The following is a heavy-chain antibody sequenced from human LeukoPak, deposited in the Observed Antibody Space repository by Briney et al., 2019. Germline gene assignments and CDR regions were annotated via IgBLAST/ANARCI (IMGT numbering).Heavy chain of an antibody. J-gene: IGHJ6*02. V-gene: IGHV3-20*01. CDR3: ARAGGCGDYYYGMDV. CDR2: INWNGGST. CDR1: GFTFDDYG. D-gene: IGHD2-15*01. Sequence: PGGSLRLSCAASGFTFDDYGMSWVRQAPGKGLEWVSGINWNGGSTGYADSVKGRFTISRDNAKNSLYLQMNSLRAEDTALYHCARAGGCGDYYYGMDVWGQGTTVTVSS.